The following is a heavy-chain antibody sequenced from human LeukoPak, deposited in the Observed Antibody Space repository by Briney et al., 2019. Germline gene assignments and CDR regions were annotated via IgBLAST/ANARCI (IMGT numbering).Heavy chain of an antibody. CDR1: GFTFSSYW. Sequence: GGSLRLSCAASGFTFSSYWMSWVRQAPGKGLEWVSTINTSGGTTYYTDSVKGRFTGSRDNSKNTLYLQMNSLRAEDTAVYYCAKGYNWHDRWGQGTLVTVSS. CDR2: INTSGGTT. J-gene: IGHJ5*02. CDR3: AKGYNWHDR. V-gene: IGHV3-23*01.